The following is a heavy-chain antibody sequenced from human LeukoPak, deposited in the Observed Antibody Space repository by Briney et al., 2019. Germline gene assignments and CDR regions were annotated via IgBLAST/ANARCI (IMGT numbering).Heavy chain of an antibody. CDR2: ISSSSSTI. Sequence: GGSLRLSCAASGFTFSSYGMTWVRQAPGKGLEWVSYISSSSSTIYYADSVKGRFTISRDNAKNSLYLQLNSLRAEDTAVYYCARGKYYYGSGSYYEVPFDYWGQGTLVTVSS. CDR1: GFTFSSYG. D-gene: IGHD3-10*01. CDR3: ARGKYYYGSGSYYEVPFDY. V-gene: IGHV3-48*01. J-gene: IGHJ4*02.